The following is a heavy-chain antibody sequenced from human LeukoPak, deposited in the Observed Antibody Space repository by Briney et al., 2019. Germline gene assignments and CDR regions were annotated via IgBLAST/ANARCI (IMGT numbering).Heavy chain of an antibody. CDR2: INHSGST. CDR1: GFTFSTFA. Sequence: PGGSLRLSCEASGFTFSTFAMIWVRQPPGKGLEWIGEINHSGSTNYNPSLKSRVTISVDTSKNQFSLKLSSVTAADTAVYYCAREGYYDSSGYFTDAFDIWGQGTMVTVSS. J-gene: IGHJ3*02. D-gene: IGHD3-22*01. V-gene: IGHV4-34*01. CDR3: AREGYYDSSGYFTDAFDI.